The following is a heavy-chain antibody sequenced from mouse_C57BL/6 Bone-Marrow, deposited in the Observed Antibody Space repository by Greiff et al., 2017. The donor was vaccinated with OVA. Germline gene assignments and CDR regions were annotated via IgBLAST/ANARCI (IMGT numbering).Heavy chain of an antibody. CDR1: GFTFSDYY. J-gene: IGHJ4*01. D-gene: IGHD2-3*01. Sequence: EVQRVESGGGLVQPGGSLKLSCAASGFTFSDYYMYWVRQTPEKRLEWVAYISNGGGSTYYPDTVKGRFTISRDNAKNTLYLQMSRLKSEDTAMYYCARHGSYEAFPHYYAMDYWGQGTSVTVSS. CDR3: ARHGSYEAFPHYYAMDY. CDR2: ISNGGGST. V-gene: IGHV5-12*01.